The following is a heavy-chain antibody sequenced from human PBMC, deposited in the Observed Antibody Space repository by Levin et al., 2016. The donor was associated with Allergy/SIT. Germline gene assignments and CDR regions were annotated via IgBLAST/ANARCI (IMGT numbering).Heavy chain of an antibody. V-gene: IGHV3-15*01. D-gene: IGHD1-26*01. J-gene: IGHJ6*02. CDR3: QVGGKGYGMHV. CDR2: IRRKTDGGTI. Sequence: WIRQPPGKGLEWVGRIRRKTDGGTIDYAAPVKGRFTISRDDSINTLYLEMNSLKTEDTAVYYCQVGGKGYGMHVWGQGTTVTVSS.